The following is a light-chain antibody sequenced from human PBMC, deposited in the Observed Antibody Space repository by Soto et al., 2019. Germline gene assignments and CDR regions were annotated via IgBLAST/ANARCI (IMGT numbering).Light chain of an antibody. J-gene: IGLJ3*02. V-gene: IGLV1-40*01. CDR1: SSNIGAGYD. Sequence: QPVLTQPPSVSGAPGQRVTISCTRSSSNIGAGYDVHWYQQLPGTAPKLLIYGNSNRPSGVPDRFSGSKSGTSASLAITGLQAEDEADYYCQSYDSSLSGSWVFGGGTKVTVL. CDR3: QSYDSSLSGSWV. CDR2: GNS.